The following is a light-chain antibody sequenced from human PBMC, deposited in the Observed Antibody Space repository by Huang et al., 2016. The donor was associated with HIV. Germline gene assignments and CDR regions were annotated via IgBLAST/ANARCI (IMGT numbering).Light chain of an antibody. CDR1: QSLLYSLNNKNY. Sequence: DIVMTQSPDSLSVSPGERATIDCKSSQSLLYSLNNKNYLAWFQQKPGRPPKLLRYWASTRESGIPERFSGSGSGTDFTLTINNLQPEDVATYYCQQYYQNPQTFGQRT. CDR2: WAS. V-gene: IGKV4-1*01. CDR3: QQYYQNPQT. J-gene: IGKJ5*01.